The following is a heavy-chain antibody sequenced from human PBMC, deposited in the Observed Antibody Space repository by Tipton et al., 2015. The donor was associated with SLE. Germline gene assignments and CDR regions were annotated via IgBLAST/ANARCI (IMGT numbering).Heavy chain of an antibody. J-gene: IGHJ5*02. D-gene: IGHD2/OR15-2a*01. CDR1: GGSFSGYY. V-gene: IGHV4-34*01. CDR3: ARGFYGS. CDR2: INHSGST. Sequence: TLSLTCAVYGGSFSGYYWSWIRQPPGKGLEWIGEINHSGSTNYNPPLKSRVTISVDTSKNQFSLKLSSVTAADTAVYYCARGFYGSWGQGTLVTVSS.